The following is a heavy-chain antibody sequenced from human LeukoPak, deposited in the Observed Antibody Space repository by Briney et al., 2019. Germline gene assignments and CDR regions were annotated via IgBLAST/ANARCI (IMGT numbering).Heavy chain of an antibody. J-gene: IGHJ3*02. CDR1: GYTFTNYG. D-gene: IGHD3-3*01. CDR2: INTSNGNT. V-gene: IGHV1-18*01. CDR3: ARIHQSITIFGVVIDAFDI. Sequence: GASVKVSCKASGYTFTNYGITWVRQAPGQGLEWMGWINTSNGNTNFAQKFQGRVTMTTDTSTSTAYMELRSLRSDDTAVYYCARIHQSITIFGVVIDAFDIWGQGTTVTVSS.